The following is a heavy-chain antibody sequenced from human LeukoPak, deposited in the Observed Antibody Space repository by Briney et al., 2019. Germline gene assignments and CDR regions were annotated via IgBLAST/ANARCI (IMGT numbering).Heavy chain of an antibody. CDR3: ARSDLGYCSGGSCYGPGWFDP. CDR2: INAGNGNT. Sequence: GASVKVSCKASGYTFTSYTIHWVRQAPGQRLEWMGWINAGNGNTKYSQEFQGRVTITRDTSASTAYMELSSLRSEDMAVYYCARSDLGYCSGGSCYGPGWFDPWGQGTLVTVSS. J-gene: IGHJ5*02. CDR1: GYTFTSYT. V-gene: IGHV1-3*03. D-gene: IGHD2-15*01.